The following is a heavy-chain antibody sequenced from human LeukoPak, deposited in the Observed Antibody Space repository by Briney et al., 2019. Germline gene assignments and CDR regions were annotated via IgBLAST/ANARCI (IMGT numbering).Heavy chain of an antibody. D-gene: IGHD3-22*01. Sequence: ASVKVSCKASGYTFTSYGISWVRQAPGQGLEWMGRISAYNGNTNYAQKLQGRVTMTTDTSTSTAYMELRSLRSDDTAVYYCARDLRITMIVVVGYDYWGQGTLVTVSS. CDR2: ISAYNGNT. CDR1: GYTFTSYG. V-gene: IGHV1-18*01. CDR3: ARDLRITMIVVVGYDY. J-gene: IGHJ4*02.